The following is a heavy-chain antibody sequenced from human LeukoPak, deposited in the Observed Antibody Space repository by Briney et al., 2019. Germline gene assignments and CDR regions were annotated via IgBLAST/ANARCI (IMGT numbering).Heavy chain of an antibody. CDR3: AREVFSYYYDSSASPDDY. Sequence: PSETLSLTCTVSGGSISSSSYYWGWIRQPPGKGLEWIGSIYYSGSTYYNPSLKSRVTISVDTSKNQFSLKLSSVTAADTAVYYCAREVFSYYYDSSASPDDYWGQGTLVTVSS. J-gene: IGHJ4*02. CDR1: GGSISSSSYY. V-gene: IGHV4-39*07. D-gene: IGHD3-22*01. CDR2: IYYSGST.